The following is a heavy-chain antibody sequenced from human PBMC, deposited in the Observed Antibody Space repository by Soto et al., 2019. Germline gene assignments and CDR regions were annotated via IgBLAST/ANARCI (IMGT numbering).Heavy chain of an antibody. CDR2: INSDGSST. CDR3: VRTSLVVVAATREDY. CDR1: GFTFSSYW. D-gene: IGHD2-15*01. J-gene: IGHJ4*02. V-gene: IGHV3-74*01. Sequence: EVQLVESGGGLVQPGGSLRLSCAASGFTFSSYWMHWVRQAPGKGLVWVSRINSDGSSTSYADSVKGRFTISRDNAKNTLYLQMNRLRAEDTAVYYCVRTSLVVVAATREDYWGQGTLVTVSP.